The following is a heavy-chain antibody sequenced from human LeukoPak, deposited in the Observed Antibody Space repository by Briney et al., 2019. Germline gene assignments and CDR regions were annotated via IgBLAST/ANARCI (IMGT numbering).Heavy chain of an antibody. CDR1: GFTFSDYS. CDR2: ISSSGSTI. J-gene: IGHJ4*02. Sequence: GGSLRLSCAASGFTFSDYSMSWIRQAPGKGLEWVSYISSSGSTIYYADSVKGRFTISRDNAKNSLYLQMNSLRAEDTAVYYCARETLEMAKIDYWGQGTLVTVSS. D-gene: IGHD5-24*01. CDR3: ARETLEMAKIDY. V-gene: IGHV3-11*01.